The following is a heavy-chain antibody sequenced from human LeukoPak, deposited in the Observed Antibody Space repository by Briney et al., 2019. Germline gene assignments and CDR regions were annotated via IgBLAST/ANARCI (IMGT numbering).Heavy chain of an antibody. CDR2: INPNSGGT. D-gene: IGHD3-10*01. J-gene: IGHJ6*02. Sequence: ASVKVSCKASGYTFTGYYMHWVRQAPGQGLEWMGWINPNSGGTNCAQKFQGRVTMTRDTSISTAYMELSRLRSDDTAVYYCAKFGEFFYGMDVWGQGTTVTVSS. CDR1: GYTFTGYY. CDR3: AKFGEFFYGMDV. V-gene: IGHV1-2*02.